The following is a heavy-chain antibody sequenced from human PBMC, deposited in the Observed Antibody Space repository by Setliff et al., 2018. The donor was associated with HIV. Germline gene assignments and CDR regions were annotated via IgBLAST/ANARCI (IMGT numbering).Heavy chain of an antibody. CDR2: ISSYNGNT. Sequence: ASVKVSCKASGYTFTSYGITWVRQAPGQGLEWMGWISSYNGNTDYAQKLQGRVTMTTHTSTTTAYMELSSLRSEDTAVYYCARKVGVTTYYYSSGSIKGALDVWGQGTKVTVSS. CDR1: GYTFTSYG. V-gene: IGHV1-18*01. D-gene: IGHD3-10*01. CDR3: ARKVGVTTYYYSSGSIKGALDV. J-gene: IGHJ6*02.